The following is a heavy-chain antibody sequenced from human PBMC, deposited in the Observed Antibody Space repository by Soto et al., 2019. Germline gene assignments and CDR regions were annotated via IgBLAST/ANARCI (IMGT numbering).Heavy chain of an antibody. V-gene: IGHV1-2*02. CDR3: ARSLTEGYCTITGCYTRPLYGMDV. CDR1: GYTFSGYY. J-gene: IGHJ6*02. CDR2: INPNSGGT. Sequence: ASVKVSCKASGYTFSGYYIHWLRQAPGQGLEWMGWINPNSGGTNYAQKFQGRVTVARDTPTSTAYMELSRLTSDDTAVYYCARSLTEGYCTITGCYTRPLYGMDVWGQGTTVTVSS. D-gene: IGHD2-2*02.